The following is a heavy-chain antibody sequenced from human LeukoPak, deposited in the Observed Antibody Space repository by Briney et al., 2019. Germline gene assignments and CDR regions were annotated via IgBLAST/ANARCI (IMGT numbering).Heavy chain of an antibody. D-gene: IGHD1-26*01. J-gene: IGHJ4*02. CDR2: IKQDGSEK. Sequence: PGGSLRLSCAASGFTFSSYWMSWVRQAPGKGLEWVANIKQDGSEKYYVDSVKGRFTISRDNAKNSLYLQMNSLRAEDTAVYYCARDRKTRSGSYFADYWGQGTLVTVSS. V-gene: IGHV3-7*01. CDR3: ARDRKTRSGSYFADY. CDR1: GFTFSSYW.